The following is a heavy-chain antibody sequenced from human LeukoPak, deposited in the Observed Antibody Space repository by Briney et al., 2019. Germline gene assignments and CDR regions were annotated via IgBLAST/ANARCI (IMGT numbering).Heavy chain of an antibody. V-gene: IGHV3-7*01. CDR2: INQDGRDK. CDR1: GFTFSSYA. D-gene: IGHD5-24*01. CDR3: ARESRLSRRDDAFDL. Sequence: PGGSLRLSCAASGFTFSSYAMSWVRQAPGKGLEWVANINQDGRDKYFLDSVKGRFTISRDSAKNSLSLQMNSLRAEDTAVYYCARESRLSRRDDAFDLWGQGTMVTVSS. J-gene: IGHJ3*01.